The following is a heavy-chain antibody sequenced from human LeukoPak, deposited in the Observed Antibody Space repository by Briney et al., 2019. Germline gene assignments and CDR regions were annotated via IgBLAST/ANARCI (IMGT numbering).Heavy chain of an antibody. CDR2: IPYDGSNK. D-gene: IGHD2-21*01. CDR1: GFTFSNYG. Sequence: GGSLRLSCAASGFTFSNYGMHWVRQVPGKGLEWVAFIPYDGSNKYYTDSLKGRFTISRDNSKNTLYLQMNSLRAEDTAIYYCAKDICGGDCYPHGGYWGQGTLVTVSS. V-gene: IGHV3-30*02. CDR3: AKDICGGDCYPHGGY. J-gene: IGHJ4*02.